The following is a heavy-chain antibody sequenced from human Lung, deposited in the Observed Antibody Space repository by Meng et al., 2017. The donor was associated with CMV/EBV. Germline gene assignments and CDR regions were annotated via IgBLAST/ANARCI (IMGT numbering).Heavy chain of an antibody. CDR1: GFTFDDYA. Sequence: SLKISCAASGFTFDDYAMHWVRQAPGKGLEWVSGTSWNSGSIGYADSVKGRFTISRDNAKNSLYLQMNSLRAEDTALYYCAKDKDGGMDVWGQGTTVTVSS. CDR3: AKDKDGGMDV. CDR2: TSWNSGSI. J-gene: IGHJ6*02. D-gene: IGHD3-10*01. V-gene: IGHV3-9*01.